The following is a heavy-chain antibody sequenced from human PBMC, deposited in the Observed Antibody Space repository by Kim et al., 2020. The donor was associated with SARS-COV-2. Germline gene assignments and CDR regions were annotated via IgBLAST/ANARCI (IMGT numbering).Heavy chain of an antibody. D-gene: IGHD2-2*01. Sequence: TNYNPSLKSRVTISVDTSKNQFSLKLSSVTAADTAVYYCARGGPATGFDYWGQGTLVTVSS. V-gene: IGHV4-59*09. CDR2: T. J-gene: IGHJ4*02. CDR3: ARGGPATGFDY.